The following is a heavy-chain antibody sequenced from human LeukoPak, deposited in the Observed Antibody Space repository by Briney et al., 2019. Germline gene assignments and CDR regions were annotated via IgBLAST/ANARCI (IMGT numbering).Heavy chain of an antibody. D-gene: IGHD5-18*01. CDR1: GFTFSDYY. J-gene: IGHJ5*01. CDR2: ISSSGSYT. Sequence: PGGSLRLSCAASGFTFSDYYMSWIRQAPGKGLEWVSDISSSGSYTNDADSVKGRFTISRDNAKNSLHLEMNGLRVEDTAVYYCAREGYNSGPIPFDSWGQGTLVTVSS. CDR3: AREGYNSGPIPFDS. V-gene: IGHV3-11*06.